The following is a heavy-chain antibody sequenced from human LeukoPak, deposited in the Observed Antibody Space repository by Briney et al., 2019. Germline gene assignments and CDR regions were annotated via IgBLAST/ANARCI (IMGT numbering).Heavy chain of an antibody. CDR1: GYTFTSYG. V-gene: IGHV1-18*01. D-gene: IGHD2-15*01. CDR2: ISAYNGNT. J-gene: IGHJ5*02. Sequence: ASVKVSCKASGYTFTSYGISWVRQAPGQGLEWMGWISAYNGNTNYAQELQGRVTMTTDTSTSTAYMELRSLRSDDTAVYYCARVGSVVVAAKVAGFDPWGQGTLVTVSS. CDR3: ARVGSVVVAAKVAGFDP.